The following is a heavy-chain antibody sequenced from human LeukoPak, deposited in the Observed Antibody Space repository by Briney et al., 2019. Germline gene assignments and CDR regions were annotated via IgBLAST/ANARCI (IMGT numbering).Heavy chain of an antibody. CDR3: ARDDHYDIFTFDY. V-gene: IGHV4-59*11. D-gene: IGHD3-9*01. J-gene: IGHJ4*02. Sequence: PSETLSLTCTASGGTISSHYWSWIRQPPGKGLEWIGYIYYSGTTNYNAYLKRRVTISVDTSKNQFSLKLSSVTAADTAVYYCARDDHYDIFTFDYWGQGTLVTVSS. CDR1: GGTISSHY. CDR2: IYYSGTT.